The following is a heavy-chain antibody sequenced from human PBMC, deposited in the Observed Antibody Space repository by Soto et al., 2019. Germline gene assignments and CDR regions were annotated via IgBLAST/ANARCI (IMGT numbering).Heavy chain of an antibody. V-gene: IGHV6-1*01. J-gene: IGHJ6*02. CDR1: GDSVSSNSPA. Sequence: SQTLSLTCAISGDSVSSNSPAWNWIRQSPSRGLEWLGRTYYRSKWYNDYAVSVKSRITINPDTSKNQFSLQLNSVTPEDTAVYYCARGSGWSHYCYYGMDVWGQGTTVAVSS. CDR2: TYYRSKWYN. CDR3: ARGSGWSHYCYYGMDV. D-gene: IGHD6-19*01.